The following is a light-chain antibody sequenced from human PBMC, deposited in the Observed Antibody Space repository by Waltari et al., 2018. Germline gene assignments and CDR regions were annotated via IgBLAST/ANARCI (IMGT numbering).Light chain of an antibody. CDR3: QQYNNWPPLYT. J-gene: IGKJ2*01. CDR2: DTS. Sequence: EIVMTQSPVTLSMSPGERATLSCGASQSISTNLAWYQQRPGQAPRLLIYDTSTRATGIPVKFSGSGSGTEFTLTISDLQPEDFAVYYCQQYNNWPPLYTFGQGTKLDIK. CDR1: QSISTN. V-gene: IGKV3-15*01.